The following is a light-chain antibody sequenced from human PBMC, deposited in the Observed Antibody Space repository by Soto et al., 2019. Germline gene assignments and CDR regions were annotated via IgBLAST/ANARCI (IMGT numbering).Light chain of an antibody. V-gene: IGLV2-14*01. CDR1: SSDVGDYNY. CDR2: EVD. CDR3: SSYSRYSTLI. Sequence: QSALTQPASVSGSPGQSITISCTGTSSDVGDYNYVSWYQQYPGKAPKLMIYEVDNRPSGVSYRFSGSKSGNTASLTISGLQAEDEAHYYCSSYSRYSTLIFGGGTQLTVL. J-gene: IGLJ2*01.